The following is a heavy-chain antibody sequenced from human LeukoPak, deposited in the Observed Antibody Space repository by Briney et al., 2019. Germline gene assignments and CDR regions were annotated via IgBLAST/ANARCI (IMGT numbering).Heavy chain of an antibody. D-gene: IGHD2/OR15-2a*01. V-gene: IGHV4-30-4*08. CDR2: IYYSGST. CDR1: GGSFSGYY. CDR3: ARDRFLVTFDI. J-gene: IGHJ3*02. Sequence: SETLSLTCAVYGGSFSGYYWSWIRQPPGKGLEWIGYIYYSGSTYYNPSLKSRVTISVDTSKNQFSLKLSSVTAADTAVYYCARDRFLVTFDIWGQGTMVTVSS.